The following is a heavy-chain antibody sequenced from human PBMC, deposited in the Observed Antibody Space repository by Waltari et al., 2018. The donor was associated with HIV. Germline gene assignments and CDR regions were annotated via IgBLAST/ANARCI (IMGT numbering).Heavy chain of an antibody. Sequence: QVQLVESGGGVVQPGTSLTLSCAVSGFTFSTFVIHWVRQSPGKGLEWLAVFWSDGVEISYADSVKGRFTISKDSSQKTLYLHLTSLRAEDTALYYCARGYSSSRWIPLYHWGRGTLVTVSS. CDR2: FWSDGVEI. J-gene: IGHJ4*02. CDR3: ARGYSSSRWIPLYH. V-gene: IGHV3-33*01. CDR1: GFTFSTFV. D-gene: IGHD6-6*01.